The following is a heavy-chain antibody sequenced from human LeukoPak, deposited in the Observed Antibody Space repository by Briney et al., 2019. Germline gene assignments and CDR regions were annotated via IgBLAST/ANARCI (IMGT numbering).Heavy chain of an antibody. CDR1: GFTFSDYY. Sequence: GGSLRLSCEASGFTFSDYYIIWIRQAPGRGLEWIAYITGSGTSVYYADSVKGRFSVSRDNAANSVFLQMDSLRVDDSAVYFCTIDPEHSDTWGQGTLVTVSS. D-gene: IGHD1-14*01. J-gene: IGHJ5*02. V-gene: IGHV3-11*01. CDR2: ITGSGTSV. CDR3: TIDPEHSDT.